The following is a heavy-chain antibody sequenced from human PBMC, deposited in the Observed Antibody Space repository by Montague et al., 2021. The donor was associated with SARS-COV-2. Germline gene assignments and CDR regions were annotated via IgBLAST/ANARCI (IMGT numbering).Heavy chain of an antibody. CDR3: ARHRRSRYGNCDY. CDR2: IYDSGST. J-gene: IGHJ4*02. D-gene: IGHD1-1*01. CDR1: GGSISSYY. V-gene: IGHV4-59*08. Sequence: SETLSLTCSVSGGSISSYYWSWIRQSPGKGLEWIGYIYDSGSTNYKSSLKSRVTISVDTSKNQFSLKLNSVTAADTAVYYCARHRRSRYGNCDYWGQGTLVTVSS.